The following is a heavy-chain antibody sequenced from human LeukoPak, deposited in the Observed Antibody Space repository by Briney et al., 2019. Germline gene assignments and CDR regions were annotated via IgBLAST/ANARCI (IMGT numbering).Heavy chain of an antibody. Sequence: SETLSLTCTVSGYSISSGYYWGWIRQPPGKGLEWIGSIYHSGSTYYNPSLKSRVTISVDTSKNQFSLKLSSVTAADTAVYYCARANSGGWYIVEVDYWGQGTLVTVSS. J-gene: IGHJ4*02. V-gene: IGHV4-38-2*02. CDR2: IYHSGST. D-gene: IGHD6-19*01. CDR1: GYSISSGYY. CDR3: ARANSGGWYIVEVDY.